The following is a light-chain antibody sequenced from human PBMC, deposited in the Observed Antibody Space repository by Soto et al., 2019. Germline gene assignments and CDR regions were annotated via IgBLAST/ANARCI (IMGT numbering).Light chain of an antibody. V-gene: IGLV3-21*02. CDR2: DDS. CDR3: QVWDSSTDQPV. Sequence: SYELTQPPSVSVAPGQTARITCGGTNIGRKSVHWYQQKPGQAPVVVVYDDSDRPSGIPERFSGSSSGNTATLTITRVEAGDEADFYCQVWDSSTDQPVFGTGTKVTVL. CDR1: NIGRKS. J-gene: IGLJ1*01.